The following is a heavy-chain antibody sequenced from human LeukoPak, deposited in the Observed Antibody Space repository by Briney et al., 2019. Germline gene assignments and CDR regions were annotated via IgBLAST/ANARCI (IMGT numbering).Heavy chain of an antibody. Sequence: PSETLSLTCTVSGGSISGSYWSWIRQPPGKGLEWIGYIYCSGSTNYNPSLKSRVTISVDTSKNQFSLKLNSATAADTAVYNCARGSGAFDDWGQGTLVTVSS. CDR1: GGSISGSY. V-gene: IGHV4-59*01. CDR3: ARGSGAFDD. CDR2: IYCSGST. J-gene: IGHJ4*02.